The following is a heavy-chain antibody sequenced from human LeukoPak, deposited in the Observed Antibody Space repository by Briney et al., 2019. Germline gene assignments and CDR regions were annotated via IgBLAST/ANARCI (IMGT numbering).Heavy chain of an antibody. CDR2: ISIGSTYI. D-gene: IGHD3-16*01. CDR1: GFTFSRYS. V-gene: IGHV3-21*01. J-gene: IGHJ4*02. CDR3: AKGGPLGGYSPDY. Sequence: GGSLRLSCAASGFTFSRYSMNWVRQAPGKGLEWVSSISIGSTYIYYADSVKGRFTISRDNSKNTLYLQMNSLRAEDTAVYYCAKGGPLGGYSPDYWGQGTLVTVSS.